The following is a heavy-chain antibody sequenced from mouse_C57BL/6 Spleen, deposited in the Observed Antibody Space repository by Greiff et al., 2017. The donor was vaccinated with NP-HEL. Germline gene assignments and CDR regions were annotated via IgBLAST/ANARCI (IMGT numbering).Heavy chain of an antibody. CDR2: INPSTFCA. Sequence: VQLQQSGPELVKPFASANLSRKHSFSSFTGYYMNWVKQSPEKSLEWIGEINPSTFCATYNQGCKAKATLTVDKSSSTAYMQLKSLTSEDSAVYYCARSPGYFDVWATRTTVTVSS. J-gene: IGHJ1*03. CDR3: ARSPGYFDV. CDR1: FSSFTGYY. V-gene: IGHV1-42*01.